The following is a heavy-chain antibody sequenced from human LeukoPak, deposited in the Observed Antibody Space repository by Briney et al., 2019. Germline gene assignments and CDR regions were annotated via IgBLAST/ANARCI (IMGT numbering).Heavy chain of an antibody. CDR3: AAGFGSTNVLYNWFDP. Sequence: GESLKISCTGSGYSFTSYWIGWVRQMPGKGLEWMGIIYPGDSDTRYSPSFQGQVTISADKSISTAYLQWSSLKASDTAMYYCAAGFGSTNVLYNWFDPWGQGTLVTVSS. D-gene: IGHD2-2*01. CDR2: IYPGDSDT. CDR1: GYSFTSYW. J-gene: IGHJ5*02. V-gene: IGHV5-51*01.